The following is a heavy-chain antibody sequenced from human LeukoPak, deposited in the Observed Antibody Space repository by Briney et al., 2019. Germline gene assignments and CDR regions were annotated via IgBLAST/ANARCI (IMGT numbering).Heavy chain of an antibody. CDR3: ARALGAYAFDI. Sequence: GGSLRLSCAASGFTVSSNYMSWVRQAPGKGLEWVSVIYSGGSTYYADSVKGRFTISRDNSKNTLYLQMNSLRAEDTAVYHCARALGAYAFDIWGQGTMVTVSS. V-gene: IGHV3-53*01. J-gene: IGHJ3*02. CDR2: IYSGGST. CDR1: GFTVSSNY. D-gene: IGHD3-16*01.